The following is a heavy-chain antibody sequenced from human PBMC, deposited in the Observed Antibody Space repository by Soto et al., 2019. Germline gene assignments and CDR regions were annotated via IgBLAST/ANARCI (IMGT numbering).Heavy chain of an antibody. CDR1: GGSISSYY. V-gene: IGHV4-59*01. J-gene: IGHJ5*02. Sequence: QVQLXESGPGLVKPSETLSLTCTVSGGSISSYYWTWIRQPPGKGLEWIAYIYYSGSTTYNPSLKSRVSISVDTSKNQFSLKLSSVTAADTAVYYCARGRAWFDPWGQGTLVTVSS. CDR3: ARGRAWFDP. CDR2: IYYSGST.